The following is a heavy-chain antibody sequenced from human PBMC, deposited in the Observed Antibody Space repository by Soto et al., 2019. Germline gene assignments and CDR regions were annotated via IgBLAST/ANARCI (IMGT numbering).Heavy chain of an antibody. Sequence: QVQLVQSGAEVKKPGSSVKVSCKASGDIVSSYTISWLRQAPRHGLEWMGGIIPIIDRVGYAEKYRGRVTITADKSTTTAYMELTDLRSDETAVYYCAKGAGPQAVDGSLYYYVMDVWGQGTTVTVSS. D-gene: IGHD6-19*01. CDR3: AKGAGPQAVDGSLYYYVMDV. J-gene: IGHJ6*02. CDR2: IIPIIDRV. V-gene: IGHV1-69*06. CDR1: GDIVSSYT.